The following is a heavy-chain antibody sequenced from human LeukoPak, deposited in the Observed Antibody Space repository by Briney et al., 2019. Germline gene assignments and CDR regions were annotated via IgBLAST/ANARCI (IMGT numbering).Heavy chain of an antibody. V-gene: IGHV3-20*04. J-gene: IGHJ4*02. CDR3: ARDLSSSWYSLAY. CDR2: INWDGEAT. CDR1: GVSIADHG. Sequence: SGGSLRLSCAASGVSIADHGMSWVRQAPGKGLGWVAGINWDGEATAYAESVRGRFTISRDNAKKSLYLEMNGLRDEDTAFYYCARDLSSSWYSLAYWGQGTLVTVSS. D-gene: IGHD6-13*01.